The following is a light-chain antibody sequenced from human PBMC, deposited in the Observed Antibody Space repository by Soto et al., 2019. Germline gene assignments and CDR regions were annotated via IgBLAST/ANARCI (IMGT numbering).Light chain of an antibody. CDR2: DAS. CDR3: QQYDDLTPT. CDR1: QHISTY. Sequence: DIQMNQSPSSLSASVGDRVTITCQASQHISTYLNWFQQKPGKAPELLIYDASNLVPGVPSRFSGSGSGTDFTYTIRSLQPEDIATSYCQQYDDLTPTFGPATKVDIK. V-gene: IGKV1-33*01. J-gene: IGKJ3*01.